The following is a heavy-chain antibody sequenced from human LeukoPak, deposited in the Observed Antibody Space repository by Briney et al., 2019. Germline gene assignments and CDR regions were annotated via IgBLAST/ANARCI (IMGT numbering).Heavy chain of an antibody. CDR2: ISCYTGDT. Sequence: ASVKVSCKASGYTFNKYGISWVRQAPGQGLEWMGWISCYTGDTNYAQKLQGRLTMTTDTSASTALMELRSLTSDDTAVYYCTRATIPAAGIDYWGQGTLVTVSS. J-gene: IGHJ4*02. V-gene: IGHV1-18*01. CDR1: GYTFNKYG. D-gene: IGHD6-13*01. CDR3: TRATIPAAGIDY.